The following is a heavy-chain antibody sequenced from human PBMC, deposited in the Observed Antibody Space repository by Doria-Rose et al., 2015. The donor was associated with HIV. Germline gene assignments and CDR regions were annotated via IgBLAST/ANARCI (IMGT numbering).Heavy chain of an antibody. Sequence: VRLVQSGGGLVRPGGSLRLSCATSGFTFSSHRINWVRQAPGKGLECVSSISSTSAYINYADSVRGRFTISRDNARNSLYLQMDSLRAEDTAIYYCATGVTLDYWGQGTLVTVSS. J-gene: IGHJ4*02. V-gene: IGHV3-21*01. CDR2: ISSTSAYI. D-gene: IGHD3-10*01. CDR1: GFTFSSHR. CDR3: ATGVTLDY.